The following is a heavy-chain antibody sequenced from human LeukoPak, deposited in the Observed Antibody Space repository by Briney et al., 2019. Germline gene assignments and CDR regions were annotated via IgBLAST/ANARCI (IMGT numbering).Heavy chain of an antibody. CDR2: IIPIFGTP. V-gene: IGHV1-69*05. Sequence: ASVKVSCKASGGTFSSYAISWVRQAPGQGLEWMGRIIPIFGTPNYAQKFQGRVTITTDQSTSTAYMELSSLSSEDTAVYYCARDALAYCTGGRCYFHYWGQGTLDTVSS. D-gene: IGHD2-8*02. J-gene: IGHJ4*02. CDR3: ARDALAYCTGGRCYFHY. CDR1: GGTFSSYA.